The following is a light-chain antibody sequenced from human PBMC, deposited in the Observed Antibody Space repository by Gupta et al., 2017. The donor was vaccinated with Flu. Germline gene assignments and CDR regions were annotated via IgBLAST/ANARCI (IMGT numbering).Light chain of an antibody. CDR2: SAS. CDR3: QQSYSMPFT. V-gene: IGKV1-39*01. Sequence: DIQMTQFPSSLSASIGDRVTITCRASQGISNYLHWYHQKPGKAPRLLIYSASNLQSGVPSRFSGSGSGTDFTLTISRLQPEDFATYCCQQSYSMPFTFGQGTKLEIK. J-gene: IGKJ2*01. CDR1: QGISNY.